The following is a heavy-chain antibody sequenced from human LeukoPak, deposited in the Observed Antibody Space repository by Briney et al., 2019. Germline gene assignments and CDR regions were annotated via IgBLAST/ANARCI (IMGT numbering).Heavy chain of an antibody. J-gene: IGHJ6*02. Sequence: TTSETLSLTCSVSGGSVSSGSYYWSWIRQPPGKGLEWIGDIYYSGSTNYNPSLKSRVSISVDTSKNQFSLKLSSVTAADTAVYYCARDSRHLSVGAPYYYGMDVWGQGTTVTVSS. V-gene: IGHV4-61*01. CDR1: GGSVSSGSYY. CDR2: IYYSGST. D-gene: IGHD1-26*01. CDR3: ARDSRHLSVGAPYYYGMDV.